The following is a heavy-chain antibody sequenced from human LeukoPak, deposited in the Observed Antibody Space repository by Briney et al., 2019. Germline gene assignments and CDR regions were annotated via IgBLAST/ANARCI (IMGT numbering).Heavy chain of an antibody. D-gene: IGHD3-22*01. CDR1: GFTFSRDW. J-gene: IGHJ1*01. V-gene: IGHV3-74*01. Sequence: PGGSLRLSCEASGFTFSRDWMHWVRHAPGKGLVWVSRIKSDGKTKYADSVKGRFTISRDNAKNTVSLQMDSLRAGDACVYYCARAPSEVGGYYPEYFRHWGQGPLVTVSS. CDR3: ARAPSEVGGYYPEYFRH. CDR2: IKSDGKT.